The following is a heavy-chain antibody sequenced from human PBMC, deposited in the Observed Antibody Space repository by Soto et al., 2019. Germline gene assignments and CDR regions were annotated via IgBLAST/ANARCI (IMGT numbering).Heavy chain of an antibody. J-gene: IGHJ3*02. D-gene: IGHD4-17*01. CDR3: AHPRGYGVFDAVDI. V-gene: IGHV3-23*01. CDR1: GFIFSTYA. CDR2: ISSSGGST. Sequence: EVQLLESGGGLVQPGGSLRLSCAASGFIFSTYAMNWVRQAPGKVLEWVSAISSSGGSTFYAESVRGRFIISRDNSINTLYLQMSSLRTEDTAVYYCAHPRGYGVFDAVDIWGQGTMVSVSS.